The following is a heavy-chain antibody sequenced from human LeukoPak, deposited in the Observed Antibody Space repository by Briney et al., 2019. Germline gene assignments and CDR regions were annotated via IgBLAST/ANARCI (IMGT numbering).Heavy chain of an antibody. J-gene: IGHJ4*02. V-gene: IGHV4-34*01. Sequence: SETLSLTCAVYGGSFSGYYWSWIRQPPGKGLEWIGEINHSGSTNYNPSLKSRVTISVDTSKNQFSLKLSSVTAADTAVYYCARGLRHTLDYWGQGTLVTVSS. CDR1: GGSFSGYY. CDR2: INHSGST. CDR3: ARGLRHTLDY.